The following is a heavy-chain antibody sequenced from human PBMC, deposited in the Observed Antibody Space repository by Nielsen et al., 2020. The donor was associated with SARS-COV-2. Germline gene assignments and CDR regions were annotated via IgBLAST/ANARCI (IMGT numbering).Heavy chain of an antibody. CDR2: ISGNGRHI. J-gene: IGHJ4*02. CDR3: ATVGATDY. D-gene: IGHD1-26*01. CDR1: GFIFSDYN. Sequence: GESLKISCAASGFIFSDYNMNWVRQVPGKGLEWVSSISGNGRHIYYADSVKGRFTISRDNAANSLYMEMVRLRAEDTAVYYCATVGATDYWGQGTLVTVSS. V-gene: IGHV3-21*01.